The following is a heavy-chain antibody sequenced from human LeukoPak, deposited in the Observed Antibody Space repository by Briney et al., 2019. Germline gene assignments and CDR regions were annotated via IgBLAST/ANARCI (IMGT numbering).Heavy chain of an antibody. Sequence: ASVKVSCKASGYTFTDYYMHWVRQAPGQGLEWMGWINPNSGGTNYAQKFQGRVTMTRDTSISTAYMELSRLRSDDTAVSYCASDFGYCSGGSCYSSFDIWGQGTMVTVSS. V-gene: IGHV1-2*02. J-gene: IGHJ3*02. CDR1: GYTFTDYY. D-gene: IGHD2-15*01. CDR3: ASDFGYCSGGSCYSSFDI. CDR2: INPNSGGT.